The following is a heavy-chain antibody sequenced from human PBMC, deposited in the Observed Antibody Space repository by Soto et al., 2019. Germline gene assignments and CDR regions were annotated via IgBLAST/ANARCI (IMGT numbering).Heavy chain of an antibody. CDR1: GYTFTSYG. Sequence: QVQLVQCGAEVKNPGASEKVSFKASGYTFTSYGISCVRQAPGQGLEWMGWISAYNGNTNYAQKLQGRVTMTTDTSTSTAYLELRSLRSDDTAVYYCAGDPEIFDYWGQGTLVTFSS. CDR3: AGDPEIFDY. CDR2: ISAYNGNT. V-gene: IGHV1-18*01. J-gene: IGHJ4*02.